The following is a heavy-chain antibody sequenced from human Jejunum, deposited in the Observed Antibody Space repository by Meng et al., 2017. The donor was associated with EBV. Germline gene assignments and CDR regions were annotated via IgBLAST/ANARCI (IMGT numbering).Heavy chain of an antibody. Sequence: EVQLGDSGGGLIQPVGSLRLSCAASGFIVSSNYMSWVHQAPGKGLEWVSVIYSGGSTYYADSVKGRFTISRDISKNTLYLQMNSLRAEDTAVYYCAGKYGGDSWGQGTLGHRLL. CDR3: AGKYGGDS. J-gene: IGHJ4*02. D-gene: IGHD2-8*01. CDR2: IYSGGST. CDR1: GFIVSSNY. V-gene: IGHV3-53*01.